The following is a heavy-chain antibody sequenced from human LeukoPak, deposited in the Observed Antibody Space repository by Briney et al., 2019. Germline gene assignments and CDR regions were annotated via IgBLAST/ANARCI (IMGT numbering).Heavy chain of an antibody. J-gene: IGHJ6*02. CDR2: VSYSGST. CDR1: SGSINNYY. V-gene: IGHV4-59*08. CDR3: ARHTPVRLSSGYYYALDV. Sequence: SETLSLTCTVSSGSINNYYWCWIRQPPGKGLEYIGYVSYSGSTDYKPSLKSRVTISVDTSKNQFSLRLSSVTAADTAVYYCARHTPVRLSSGYYYALDVWGQGTTVTVSS.